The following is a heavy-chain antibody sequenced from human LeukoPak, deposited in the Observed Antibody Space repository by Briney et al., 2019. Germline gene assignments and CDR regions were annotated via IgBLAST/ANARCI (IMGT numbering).Heavy chain of an antibody. Sequence: PGGSLRLSCAASGFTFSSYGMHWIRQAPGKGLEWVAFIRNDGSIIYNADSVKGRFTISRDNSKNTLYLQMNSLRAEDTAVYYCAKVPYYTSPGIAVAKLNHAFDIWGQGTMVTVSP. CDR2: IRNDGSII. D-gene: IGHD6-19*01. CDR1: GFTFSSYG. CDR3: AKVPYYTSPGIAVAKLNHAFDI. J-gene: IGHJ3*02. V-gene: IGHV3-30*02.